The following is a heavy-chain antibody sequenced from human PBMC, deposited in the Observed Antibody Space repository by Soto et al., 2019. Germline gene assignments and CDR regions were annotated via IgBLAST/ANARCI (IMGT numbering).Heavy chain of an antibody. CDR1: GFTFSSYG. CDR2: ISYDGSNK. V-gene: IGHV3-30*18. D-gene: IGHD1-26*01. J-gene: IGHJ1*01. CDR3: AKTVSGSYWGGYFQH. Sequence: QSGGSLRLSCAASGFTFSSYGMHWVRQAPGKGLEWVAVISYDGSNKYYADSVKGRFTISRDNSKNTLYLQMNSLRAEDTAVYYCAKTVSGSYWGGYFQHWGQGTPVTSPQ.